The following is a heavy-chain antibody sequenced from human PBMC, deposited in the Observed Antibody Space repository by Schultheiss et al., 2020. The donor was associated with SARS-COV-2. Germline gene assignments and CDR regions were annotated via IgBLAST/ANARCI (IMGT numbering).Heavy chain of an antibody. J-gene: IGHJ3*02. D-gene: IGHD2-2*02. Sequence: GGSLRLSCAASGFTFTNAWMGWVRQAPGKGLEWVSAISGSGGSTYYADSVKGRFTISRDNSKNTLYLQMNSLRAEDTAVYYCAKRGLGFHQLLYGDAFDIWGQGTMVTVSS. CDR3: AKRGLGFHQLLYGDAFDI. V-gene: IGHV3-23*01. CDR2: ISGSGGST. CDR1: GFTFTNAW.